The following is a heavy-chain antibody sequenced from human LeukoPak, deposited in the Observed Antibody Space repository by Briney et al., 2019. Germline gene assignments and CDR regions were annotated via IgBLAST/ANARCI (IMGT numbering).Heavy chain of an antibody. CDR1: GYTFTSYD. J-gene: IGHJ4*02. D-gene: IGHD2-21*01. V-gene: IGHV1-8*03. CDR2: MNPNSGNT. CDR3: ARAPYCGGDCYPDC. Sequence: AASVKVSCKASGYTFTSYDINWVRQATGQGLEWMGWMNPNSGNTGYAQKFQGRVTITRNTSISTAYMELSSLRSEDTAVYYCARAPYCGGDCYPDCWGQGTLVTVSS.